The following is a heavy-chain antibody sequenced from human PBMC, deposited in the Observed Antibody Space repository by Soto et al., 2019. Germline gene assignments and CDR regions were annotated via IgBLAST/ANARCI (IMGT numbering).Heavy chain of an antibody. CDR3: ARDCGMVRGVISKDGMDV. D-gene: IGHD3-10*01. CDR2: ISAYNGNT. Sequence: QVQLVQSGAEVKKPGASVKVSCKASGYTFTSYGISWVRQAPGQGLEWMGWISAYNGNTNYAQKLQGRVTMTTDTXTXTXXMELRSLRADDTAVYYCARDCGMVRGVISKDGMDVWGQGTTVTVSS. J-gene: IGHJ6*02. CDR1: GYTFTSYG. V-gene: IGHV1-18*01.